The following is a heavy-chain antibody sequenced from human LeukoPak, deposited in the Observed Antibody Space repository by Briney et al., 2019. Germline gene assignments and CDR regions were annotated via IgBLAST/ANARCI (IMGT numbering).Heavy chain of an antibody. J-gene: IGHJ4*02. V-gene: IGHV3-30*02. D-gene: IGHD6-19*01. CDR1: GFTFSSYG. Sequence: GGCLRPPCAASGFTFSSYGMHWVRQAPGKGLEWVAFIRYDGSNKYYADSVKGRFTISRDNSKNTLYLQMNSLRAEDTAVYYCSKGPIAVASYWGQGTLVTVSS. CDR2: IRYDGSNK. CDR3: SKGPIAVASY.